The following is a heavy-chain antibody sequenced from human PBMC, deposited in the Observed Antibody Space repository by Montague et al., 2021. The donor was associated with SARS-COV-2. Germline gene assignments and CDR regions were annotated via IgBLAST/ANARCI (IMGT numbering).Heavy chain of an antibody. J-gene: IGHJ4*02. CDR3: ARGKYDITVVLVVTSSSSYFDS. CDR2: IKHTGFT. V-gene: IGHV4-34*01. D-gene: IGHD3-10*01. CDR1: GESFSGYF. Sequence: SETLSLTCAVYGESFSGYFWTWVRQSPGKGLEWIGEIKHTGFTNFNPSLKSRVTISMDTSKNQFSLRLSSVTAADTAVYYCARGKYDITVVLVVTSSSSYFDSWGRGTPVTVSS.